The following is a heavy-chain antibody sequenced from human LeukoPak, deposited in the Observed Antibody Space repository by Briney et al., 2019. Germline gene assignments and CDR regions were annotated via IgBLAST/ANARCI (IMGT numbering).Heavy chain of an antibody. Sequence: PGGSLRLSCAASGFIFSGYTMNWVRRAPGKGLEWVAIISYGGSNKYYADSVKGRFTISRDNSKNTLFLQMNSLRAEDTAVYYCAKDTTMVRGVIITYFDYWGQGTLVTVSS. V-gene: IGHV3-30-3*01. CDR1: GFIFSGYT. J-gene: IGHJ4*02. CDR2: ISYGGSNK. D-gene: IGHD3-10*01. CDR3: AKDTTMVRGVIITYFDY.